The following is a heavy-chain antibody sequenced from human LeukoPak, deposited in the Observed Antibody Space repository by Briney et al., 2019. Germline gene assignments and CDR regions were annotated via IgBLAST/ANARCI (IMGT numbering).Heavy chain of an antibody. Sequence: GGSLRLSCVASGFTFSSYAMSWVRQAPGKGLEWVSVIYSGGSTYYADSVKGRFTISRDNSKNTLYLQMNSLRAEDTAVYYCARGGYSYGHFDYWGQGTLVTVSS. V-gene: IGHV3-53*01. D-gene: IGHD5-18*01. CDR2: IYSGGST. CDR3: ARGGYSYGHFDY. J-gene: IGHJ4*02. CDR1: GFTFSSYA.